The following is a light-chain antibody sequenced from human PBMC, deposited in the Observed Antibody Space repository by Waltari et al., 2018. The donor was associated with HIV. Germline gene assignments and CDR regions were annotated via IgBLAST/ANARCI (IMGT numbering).Light chain of an antibody. CDR1: QSVNDD. J-gene: IGKJ4*01. CDR3: QQYNNWPPLT. V-gene: IGKV3-15*01. CDR2: DAS. Sequence: EIVMTQSPATLSVSPVERVTLSCRASQSVNDDLAWYQQKPGQAPSLLIYDASTRATGVPARFSGSGSGTEFTLTISSLQSEDFAVYYCQQYNNWPPLTFGGGTRVEIK.